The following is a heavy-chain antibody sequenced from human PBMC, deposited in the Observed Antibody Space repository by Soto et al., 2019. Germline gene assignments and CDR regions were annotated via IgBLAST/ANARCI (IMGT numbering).Heavy chain of an antibody. CDR3: ARDRSATEAAAYYYYYLDV. D-gene: IGHD6-13*01. Sequence: PGGSLRLSCAASGFTFSSYGMHWVRQAPGKGLEWVAVIWYDGSNKYYADSVKGRFTISRDNSKNTLYLQMNSLRAEDTAVYYCARDRSATEAAAYYYYYLDVWGKGTTVTVSS. CDR2: IWYDGSNK. CDR1: GFTFSSYG. V-gene: IGHV3-33*01. J-gene: IGHJ6*03.